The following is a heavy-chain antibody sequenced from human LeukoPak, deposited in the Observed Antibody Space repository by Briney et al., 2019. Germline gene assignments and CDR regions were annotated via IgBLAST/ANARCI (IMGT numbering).Heavy chain of an antibody. CDR3: ARGGVTAPADFQH. CDR2: INHSGST. J-gene: IGHJ1*01. CDR1: GGSFSGYY. D-gene: IGHD2-21*02. Sequence: PSETLSLTCAVYGGSFSGYYWSWVRQPPGKGLEWIGEINHSGSTNYNPSLKSRVTISVDTSKNQFSLKLSSVTAADTAVYYCARGGVTAPADFQHWGQGTLVTVSS. V-gene: IGHV4-34*01.